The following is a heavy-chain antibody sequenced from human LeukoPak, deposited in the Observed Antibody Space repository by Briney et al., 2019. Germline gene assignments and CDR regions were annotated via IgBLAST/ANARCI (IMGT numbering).Heavy chain of an antibody. CDR2: IYYSGST. Sequence: SETLSLTCTVSGGSISSYYWSWIRQPPGKGLEWIGYIYYSGSTNYNPSLKSRVTISVDTSKNQFSLKLSSVTAADTAVYYCARDTPWFDPWGQGTLVTVSS. CDR1: GGSISSYY. J-gene: IGHJ5*02. V-gene: IGHV4-59*01. CDR3: ARDTPWFDP.